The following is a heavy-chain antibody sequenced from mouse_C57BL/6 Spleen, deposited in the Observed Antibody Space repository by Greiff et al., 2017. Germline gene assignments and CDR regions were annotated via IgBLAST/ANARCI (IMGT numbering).Heavy chain of an antibody. CDR1: GYTFTSYW. CDR2: IYPGSGST. Sequence: VQLQQPGAELVKPGASVKMSCKASGYTFTSYWITWVKQRPGQGLEWIGDIYPGSGSTNYNEKFKSKAQLTLDTSSSTAYMQLSSLTSEDSAVYSCARGVRRWYFDVWGTGTTVTVSS. V-gene: IGHV1-55*01. J-gene: IGHJ1*03. D-gene: IGHD1-2*01. CDR3: ARGVRRWYFDV.